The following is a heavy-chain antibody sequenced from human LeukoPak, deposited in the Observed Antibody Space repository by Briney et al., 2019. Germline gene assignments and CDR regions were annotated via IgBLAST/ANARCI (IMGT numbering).Heavy chain of an antibody. CDR2: IYYSGST. Sequence: SETLSLTCTVSGGSISSGGYYWSWIRQHPGKGLEWIGYIYYSGSTYYNPSLKSRVTISVDTSKNQFSLKLSSVTAADTAVYYCARGYGSGSYYNVVHYYYMDVWGKGTTATVSS. J-gene: IGHJ6*03. CDR1: GGSISSGGYY. CDR3: ARGYGSGSYYNVVHYYYMDV. D-gene: IGHD3-10*01. V-gene: IGHV4-31*03.